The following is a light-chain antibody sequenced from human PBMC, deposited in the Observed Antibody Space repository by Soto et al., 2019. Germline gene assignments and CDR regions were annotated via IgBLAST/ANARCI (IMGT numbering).Light chain of an antibody. J-gene: IGLJ3*02. CDR3: TSYSRYSVLV. V-gene: IGLV2-14*01. CDR2: EVS. CDR1: SSDVGNYKY. Sequence: QSVLTQPASVSGSPGQSITISCTGTSSDVGNYKYVSWYQQHPGKAPKLIIFEVSNRPSGVSDRFSGSNSGNTASLTISGLQAEDEADYYCTSYSRYSVLVFGGGTKGTVL.